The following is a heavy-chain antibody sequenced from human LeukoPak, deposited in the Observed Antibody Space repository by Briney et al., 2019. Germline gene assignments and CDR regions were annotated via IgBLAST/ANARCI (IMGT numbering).Heavy chain of an antibody. CDR1: GYTFTSYD. D-gene: IGHD3-22*01. J-gene: IGHJ4*02. CDR3: ARGVHYYDSSGYTILFDY. CDR2: MNPNSGNT. V-gene: IGHV1-8*01. Sequence: ASVKVSCKASGYTFTSYDINWERQATGQGLEWMGWMNPNSGNTGYAQKFQGRVTMTRNTSISTAYMELSSLRSEDTAVYYCARGVHYYDSSGYTILFDYWGQGTLVTVSS.